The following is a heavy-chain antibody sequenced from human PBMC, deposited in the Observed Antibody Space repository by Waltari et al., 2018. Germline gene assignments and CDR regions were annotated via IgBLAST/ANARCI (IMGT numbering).Heavy chain of an antibody. CDR3: ARDLPIVVVPAATAGHNWFDP. J-gene: IGHJ5*02. D-gene: IGHD2-2*01. V-gene: IGHV4-4*07. Sequence: QVQLQESGPGLVKPSETLSLTCTVSGGSISSYYWGWIRQPAGKGLEWIGRIYTSGSTNYNPSLKSRVTMSVDTSKNQFSLKLSSVTAADTAVYYCARDLPIVVVPAATAGHNWFDPWGQGTLVTVSS. CDR1: GGSISSYY. CDR2: IYTSGST.